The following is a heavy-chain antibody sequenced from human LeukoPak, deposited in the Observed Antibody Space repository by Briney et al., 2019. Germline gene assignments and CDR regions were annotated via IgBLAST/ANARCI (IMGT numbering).Heavy chain of an antibody. CDR2: INPSGGST. J-gene: IGHJ6*02. V-gene: IGHV1-46*01. Sequence: GASVNVSCTASGYTFTIYYMHWVRQAPGQGLEWMGIINPSGGSTSYAQKFQGRVTMTRDTSTSTAYMEPRSLRSDDTAVYYCARDVGSGSYSYYGMDVWGQGTTVTVSS. D-gene: IGHD1-26*01. CDR1: GYTFTIYY. CDR3: ARDVGSGSYSYYGMDV.